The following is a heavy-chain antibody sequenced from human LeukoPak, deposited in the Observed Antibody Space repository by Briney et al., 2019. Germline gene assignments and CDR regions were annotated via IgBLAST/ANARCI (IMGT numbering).Heavy chain of an antibody. CDR3: ASPGLGYCSGGSCYSEAFDI. CDR1: GGTFSSYA. CDR2: IIPIFGTA. Sequence: SVKVSRKASGGTFSSYAISWVRQAPGQGLEWMGGIIPIFGTANYAQKFQGRVTITADKSTSTAYMELSSLRSEDTAVYYCASPGLGYCSGGSCYSEAFDIWGQGTMVTVSS. J-gene: IGHJ3*02. D-gene: IGHD2-15*01. V-gene: IGHV1-69*06.